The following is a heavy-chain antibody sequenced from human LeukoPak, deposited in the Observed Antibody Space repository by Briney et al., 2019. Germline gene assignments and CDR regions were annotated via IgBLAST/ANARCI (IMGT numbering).Heavy chain of an antibody. D-gene: IGHD1-26*01. V-gene: IGHV4-59*08. CDR2: IYYSGST. J-gene: IGHJ4*02. CDR3: AKRYGAGSYDY. Sequence: SETLSLTCTVSGGSISSYYWSWIRQPPGKGLEWIGYIYYSGSTNYNPSLKSRVTISVDTSKNQFSLKLSSVTAADTAVYYCAKRYGAGSYDYWGQGTLVTVSS. CDR1: GGSISSYY.